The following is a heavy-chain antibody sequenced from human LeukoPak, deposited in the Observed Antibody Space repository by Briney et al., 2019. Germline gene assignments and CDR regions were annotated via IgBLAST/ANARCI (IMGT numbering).Heavy chain of an antibody. CDR2: IHHTGFT. Sequence: PSETLSLTCAVSGYPFTSGYYWSWIRQTPGRGLEWIGTIHHTGFTVYSPSLKSRVTISVDTSKNQFSLKLSSVTAADTAVYYCARLGVNDAFDIWGQGTMVTVSS. CDR1: GYPFTSGYY. D-gene: IGHD2-21*01. CDR3: ARLGVNDAFDI. J-gene: IGHJ3*02. V-gene: IGHV4-38-2*01.